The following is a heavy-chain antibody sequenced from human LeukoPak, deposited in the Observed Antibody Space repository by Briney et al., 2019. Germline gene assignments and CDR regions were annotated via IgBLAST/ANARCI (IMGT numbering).Heavy chain of an antibody. D-gene: IGHD3-9*01. Sequence: ASLKVSCKASGYIFTTYFIHWVRQAPGQGLEWMGWINTNKGDTNSVQKFQRRVTMTRDTSISTAHMELTRLRSDDTAVYYCAREGGYDILTGYQDYWGQGTLV. CDR3: AREGGYDILTGYQDY. J-gene: IGHJ4*02. CDR1: GYIFTTYF. V-gene: IGHV1-2*02. CDR2: INTNKGDT.